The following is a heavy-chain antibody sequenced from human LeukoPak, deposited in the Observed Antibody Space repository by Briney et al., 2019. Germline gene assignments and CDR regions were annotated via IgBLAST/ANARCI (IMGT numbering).Heavy chain of an antibody. CDR1: GFTFTTSW. D-gene: IGHD6-13*01. Sequence: PGGSLRLSCAASGFTFTTSWMPWVRQAPGKGLVWVSRINKDGSSSNYADSVKGRFTISRDNAKNTLYLQMNSLRIEDTAVYYCAAATAAAGASNGMDVWGQGTTVTVSS. J-gene: IGHJ6*02. CDR2: INKDGSSS. CDR3: AAATAAAGASNGMDV. V-gene: IGHV3-74*01.